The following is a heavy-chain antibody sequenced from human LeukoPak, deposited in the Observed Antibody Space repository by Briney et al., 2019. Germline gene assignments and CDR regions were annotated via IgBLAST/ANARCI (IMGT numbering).Heavy chain of an antibody. J-gene: IGHJ4*02. D-gene: IGHD1-26*01. Sequence: ASVKVSCKASGYTFTGYYMHWVRQAPGQGLEWVGWINPNSGGTNYAQKFQGWVTMTRDTSISTAYMELSRLRSDDTAVYYCARGLSGSSTGGLDYWGQGTLVTVSS. CDR1: GYTFTGYY. V-gene: IGHV1-2*04. CDR2: INPNSGGT. CDR3: ARGLSGSSTGGLDY.